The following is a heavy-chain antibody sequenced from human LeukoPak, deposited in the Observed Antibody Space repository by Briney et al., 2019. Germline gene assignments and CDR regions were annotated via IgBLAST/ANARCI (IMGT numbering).Heavy chain of an antibody. Sequence: SETLSLTCTVSGGSISSYYWSWIRQPPGKGLEWIGYIYYSGSTNYNPSLKSRVTISVDTSKNQFSLKLSSVTAADTAVYYCARGQAVGDYSNQRLFDYWGQGTLVTVSS. V-gene: IGHV4-59*08. D-gene: IGHD4-11*01. CDR3: ARGQAVGDYSNQRLFDY. CDR2: IYYSGST. CDR1: GGSISSYY. J-gene: IGHJ4*02.